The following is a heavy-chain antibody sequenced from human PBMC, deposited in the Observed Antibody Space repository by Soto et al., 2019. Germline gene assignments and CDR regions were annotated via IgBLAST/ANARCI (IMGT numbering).Heavy chain of an antibody. CDR1: GFSFSSYA. CDR3: AKDRGAVTAPMYYFDY. V-gene: IGHV3-23*01. D-gene: IGHD2-21*02. Sequence: PGGCVGGSWAPSGFSFSSYAMSWVRQALGKGLEWVSCMSGSGSKSYADSLKGRFTISRNNAKNRMELQMNSLRAEDTAVYYCAKDRGAVTAPMYYFDYWGQVPVGPVSP. J-gene: IGHJ4*02. CDR2: MSGSGSK.